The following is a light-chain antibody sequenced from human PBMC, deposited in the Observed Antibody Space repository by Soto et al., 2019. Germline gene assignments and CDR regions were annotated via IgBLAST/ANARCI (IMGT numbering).Light chain of an antibody. CDR3: QKCKVAPFT. CDR1: QDIDNF. Sequence: DIQMTQSPSSLSAFVGDRVTITCRASQDIDNFLAWYQQKPGKVPKLLIYAASTFQSGVPSRFSGSGSGTDFTLTISSLQPEDVATYYCQKCKVAPFTFGGGTKVVIK. J-gene: IGKJ4*01. V-gene: IGKV1-27*01. CDR2: AAS.